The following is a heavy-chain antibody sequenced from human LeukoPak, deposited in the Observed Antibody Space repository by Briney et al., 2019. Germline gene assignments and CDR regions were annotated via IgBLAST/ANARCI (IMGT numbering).Heavy chain of an antibody. Sequence: PGGSLRLSCAASGFTFSSYSMNWVRQAPGKGLEWVSSISSSSSYIYYADSVKGRFTISRDNAKNSLYLQMNSLRAEDTAVYYCAREMRLYYDYVWGSYRPDAFDIWGQGTMVTVSS. CDR1: GFTFSSYS. D-gene: IGHD3-16*02. CDR3: AREMRLYYDYVWGSYRPDAFDI. V-gene: IGHV3-21*01. J-gene: IGHJ3*02. CDR2: ISSSSSYI.